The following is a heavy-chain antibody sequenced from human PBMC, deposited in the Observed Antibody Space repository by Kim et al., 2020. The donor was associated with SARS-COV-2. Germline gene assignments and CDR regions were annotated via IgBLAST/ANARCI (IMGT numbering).Heavy chain of an antibody. CDR2: IYYAGST. CDR3: ARLNRGAYRYYFDY. CDR1: GQSIKTNRFF. J-gene: IGHJ4*01. V-gene: IGHV4-39*01. D-gene: IGHD1-26*01. Sequence: SETLSLTCTVSGQSIKTNRFFWGWIRQPPGKGLEWMGTIYYAGSTYFNPSLKSRLSISVDTSRNRFSLKLNSLTATDTAVYFCARLNRGAYRYYFDYWGPGARVTVSS.